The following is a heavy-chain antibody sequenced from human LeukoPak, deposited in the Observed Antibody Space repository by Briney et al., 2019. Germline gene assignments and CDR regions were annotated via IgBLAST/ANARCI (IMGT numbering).Heavy chain of an antibody. CDR2: IYYSGNT. V-gene: IGHV4-59*08. CDR3: ARAGFPENSYNYFDF. Sequence: SETLSLTCTVSGGSISSYYWSWIRQPPGKGLEWIAYIYYSGNTDYSPSVRSRVTMSIDTSRNQFSLKLSSVTAADTAVYYCARAGFPENSYNYFDFWGQGNLVTVSS. J-gene: IGHJ4*01. CDR1: GGSISSYY. D-gene: IGHD2-15*01.